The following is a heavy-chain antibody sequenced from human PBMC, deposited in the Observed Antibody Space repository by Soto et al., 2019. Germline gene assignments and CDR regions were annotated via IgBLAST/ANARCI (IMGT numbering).Heavy chain of an antibody. CDR1: GGTFSSYA. V-gene: IGHV1-69*01. Sequence: QVQLVQSGAEVKKPGSSVKVSCKASGGTFSSYAISWVRQAPGQGLEWMGGIIPIFGTANYAQKFQGRVTITADESTSTAYMELSSLISEDTAVYYCARGTSGELLLRYGMDVWGQGTTVTVSS. CDR2: IIPIFGTA. D-gene: IGHD3-10*01. CDR3: ARGTSGELLLRYGMDV. J-gene: IGHJ6*02.